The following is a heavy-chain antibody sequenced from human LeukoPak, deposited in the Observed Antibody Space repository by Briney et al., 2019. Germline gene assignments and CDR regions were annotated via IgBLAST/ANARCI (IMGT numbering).Heavy chain of an antibody. CDR1: GFTFSSYG. J-gene: IGHJ5*02. Sequence: QTGGSLRLSCAASGFTFSSYGMHWVRQTPGKGLERVAFIRFDGSNKYYADSVKGRFTISRDNSKNTLYLQMNSLRAEDTAVYYCAKGDNWNDWFDPWGQGTLVTVSS. D-gene: IGHD1-20*01. V-gene: IGHV3-30*02. CDR2: IRFDGSNK. CDR3: AKGDNWNDWFDP.